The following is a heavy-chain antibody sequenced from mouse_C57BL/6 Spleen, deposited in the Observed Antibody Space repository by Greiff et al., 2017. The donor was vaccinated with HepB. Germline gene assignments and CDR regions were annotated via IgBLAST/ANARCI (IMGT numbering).Heavy chain of an antibody. CDR3: ERWYYYGSSYRYFDV. CDR2: IYPRSGNT. V-gene: IGHV1-81*01. Sequence: QVQLQQSGAELARPGASVKLSCKASGYTFTSYGISWVKQRTGQGLEWIGEIYPRSGNTYYNEKFKGKATLTADKSSSTAYMELRSLTSEDSAVYFCERWYYYGSSYRYFDVWGTGTTVTVSS. CDR1: GYTFTSYG. D-gene: IGHD1-1*01. J-gene: IGHJ1*03.